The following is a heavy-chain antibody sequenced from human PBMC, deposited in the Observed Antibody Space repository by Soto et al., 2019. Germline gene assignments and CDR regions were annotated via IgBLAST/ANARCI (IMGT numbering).Heavy chain of an antibody. CDR1: GGSVSSGSYY. CDR2: IYYSGST. D-gene: IGHD2-8*01. V-gene: IGHV4-61*01. J-gene: IGHJ4*02. CDR3: ASIYCTNGVCYIDY. Sequence: PSETLSLTCTVSGGSVSSGSYYWCWIRQPPGKGLEWIGYIYYSGSTNYNPSLKSRVTISVDTSKNQFSLKLSSVTAAGTAVYYCASIYCTNGVCYIDYWGQGTLVTVSS.